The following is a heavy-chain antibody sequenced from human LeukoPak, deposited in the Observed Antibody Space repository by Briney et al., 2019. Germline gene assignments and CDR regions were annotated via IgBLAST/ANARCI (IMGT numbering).Heavy chain of an antibody. J-gene: IGHJ4*02. Sequence: GGSLRLSCATSGFTFSSYAMSWVRQAPGKGLEWVSGIGASGGSTYYADSVKGRFTISRDNSKNTLYLQMNSLRTEDTAVYYCARDRIQLWSHDYWGQGTLVTVSS. V-gene: IGHV3-23*01. CDR3: ARDRIQLWSHDY. CDR2: IGASGGST. CDR1: GFTFSSYA. D-gene: IGHD5-18*01.